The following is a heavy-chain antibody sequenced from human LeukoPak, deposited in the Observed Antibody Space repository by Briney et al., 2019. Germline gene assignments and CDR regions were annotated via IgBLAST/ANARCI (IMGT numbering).Heavy chain of an antibody. V-gene: IGHV1-69*05. CDR1: GGIFYRYA. D-gene: IGHD4-23*01. CDR2: IIPPLGTA. Sequence: GASVKVSCKASGGIFYRYAITWVRQAPGQGLEWMGGIIPPLGTANYAQKFQGRVTITTDESTNTAYMEVTSLRSEDAAVYYCATYGSNVAEYFQYWGQGTLAAVSS. CDR3: ATYGSNVAEYFQY. J-gene: IGHJ1*01.